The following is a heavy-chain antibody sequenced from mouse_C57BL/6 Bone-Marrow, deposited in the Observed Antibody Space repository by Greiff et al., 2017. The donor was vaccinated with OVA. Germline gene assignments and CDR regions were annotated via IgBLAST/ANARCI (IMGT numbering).Heavy chain of an antibody. D-gene: IGHD2-2*01. CDR3: AGLWLRRRGYAMDY. Sequence: QVQLQQSGAELVRPGASVKMSCKASGYTFTSYNMHWVKQTPRQGLEWIGAIYPGNGDTSYNQKFKGKATLTVDKSSSTAYMQLSSLTSEDSAVYYCAGLWLRRRGYAMDYWGQGTSVTVSS. CDR1: GYTFTSYN. J-gene: IGHJ4*01. CDR2: IYPGNGDT. V-gene: IGHV1-12*01.